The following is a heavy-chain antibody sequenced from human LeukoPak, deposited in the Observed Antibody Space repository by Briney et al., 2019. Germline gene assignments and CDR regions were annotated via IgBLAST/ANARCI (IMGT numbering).Heavy chain of an antibody. J-gene: IGHJ6*02. Sequence: GGSLRLSCAASGFTFSSYWMSWVRQAPGKGLEWVATIKQDGSEKYYVDSVKGRFTISRDNAKNSLYLQMNSLRAEDTAVYYCARDPYYDILTGYYGSDYYYGMDVWGQGTTVTVSS. D-gene: IGHD3-9*01. V-gene: IGHV3-7*01. CDR1: GFTFSSYW. CDR3: ARDPYYDILTGYYGSDYYYGMDV. CDR2: IKQDGSEK.